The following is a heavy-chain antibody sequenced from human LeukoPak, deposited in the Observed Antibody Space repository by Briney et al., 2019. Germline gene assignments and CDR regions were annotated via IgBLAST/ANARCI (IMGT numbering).Heavy chain of an antibody. V-gene: IGHV1-2*02. J-gene: IGHJ3*02. D-gene: IGHD3-10*01. CDR2: FNPNNGGT. CDR3: AREGINRVRGVPFDI. CDR1: GYTFTGNY. Sequence: ASVKVSCKGSGYTFTGNYIHWVRQAPGQGLEWVGWFNPNNGGTYYGQKFQGRVTMTRDTSIRAAYMDLSSLISEDTAVYYCAREGINRVRGVPFDIWGQGTMVTVSS.